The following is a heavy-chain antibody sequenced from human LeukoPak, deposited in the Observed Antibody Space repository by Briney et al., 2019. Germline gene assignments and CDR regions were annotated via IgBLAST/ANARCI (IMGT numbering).Heavy chain of an antibody. Sequence: PGGSLRLSCAASGFTFDGYDMSWVRQAPGKGLEWISHINWSGGSTRYVDSVEGRFTISRDNAKNSLYLQMNSLRLEDTAVYYCVRDRSGVLSHAIPFEFWGQGSLVTVSS. V-gene: IGHV3-20*04. CDR2: INWSGGST. CDR3: VRDRSGVLSHAIPFEF. D-gene: IGHD3-3*01. J-gene: IGHJ4*02. CDR1: GFTFDGYD.